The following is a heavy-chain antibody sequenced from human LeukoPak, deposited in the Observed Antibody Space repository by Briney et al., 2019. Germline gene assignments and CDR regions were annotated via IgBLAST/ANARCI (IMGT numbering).Heavy chain of an antibody. V-gene: IGHV4-59*01. CDR3: TGIVAGGKGGNWFDP. Sequence: PSETLSLTCTVSGGSISGYYWSWIRQPPGKGLEWIAYIYYSGSTDYNPSLKSRVTISADTSKNQLSLKLSSLTAADTAVYYCTGIVAGGKGGNWFDPWGQGTLVTVSS. J-gene: IGHJ5*02. CDR2: IYYSGST. CDR1: GGSISGYY. D-gene: IGHD6-13*01.